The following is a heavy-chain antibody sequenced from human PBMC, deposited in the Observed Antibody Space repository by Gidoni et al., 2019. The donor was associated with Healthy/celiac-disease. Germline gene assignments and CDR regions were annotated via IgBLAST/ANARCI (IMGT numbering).Heavy chain of an antibody. CDR1: WLPFSRYA. CDR3: AKDSDSSGWYRYFDY. J-gene: IGHJ4*02. D-gene: IGHD6-19*01. Sequence: EVQLFVSGGGLVQPWGSLRLSCGGAWLPFSRYAMSWVRRAPGKWVEWVSAICGSGGSTYYADSVKGRYTISRDNSKNTLYLQMNSMRAEDTAVYYCAKDSDSSGWYRYFDYWGQGTLVTVSA. CDR2: ICGSGGST. V-gene: IGHV3-23*01.